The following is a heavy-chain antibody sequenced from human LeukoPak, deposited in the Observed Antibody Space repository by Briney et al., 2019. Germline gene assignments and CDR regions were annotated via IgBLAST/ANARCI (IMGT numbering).Heavy chain of an antibody. CDR1: SGSFSSYY. J-gene: IGHJ5*02. Sequence: SETLSLTCAVYSGSFSSYYWTWIRQSPGKGLEWIGEINHTGSTNYKPSLKSRVIMSVDTSKNQFPLKLTSVTAADTAVYYCARRSWYSGSFGPSWGQGTLVTVSS. CDR3: ARRSWYSGSFGPS. CDR2: INHTGST. V-gene: IGHV4-34*01. D-gene: IGHD1-26*01.